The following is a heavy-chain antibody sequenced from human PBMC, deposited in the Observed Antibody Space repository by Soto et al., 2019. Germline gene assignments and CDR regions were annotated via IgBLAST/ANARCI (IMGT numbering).Heavy chain of an antibody. D-gene: IGHD3-10*01. V-gene: IGHV1-69*13. J-gene: IGHJ3*02. CDR3: ARVETYYYGSGSYYGAFDI. CDR1: GGTFSSYA. Sequence: SVKVSCKASGGTFSSYAISWVRQAPGQGLEWMGGIIPIFGTANYAQKFQGRVTITADESTSTAYMELSSLRSEDTAVYYCARVETYYYGSGSYYGAFDIWGQGTMVTVSS. CDR2: IIPIFGTA.